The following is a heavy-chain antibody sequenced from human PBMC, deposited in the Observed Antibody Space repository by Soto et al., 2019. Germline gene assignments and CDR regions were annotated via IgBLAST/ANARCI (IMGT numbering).Heavy chain of an antibody. CDR2: ISYDGSKE. CDR1: GFTFSSYA. J-gene: IGHJ6*02. V-gene: IGHV3-30*04. Sequence: QVQLVESGGGVVQPGRSLRLSCAASGFTFSSYAMHWVRQAPGKGLEWVAVISYDGSKEYYADSVKGRFTISRDNSKNALYLQMNSLRPEDTAVYYCAKDIALVRGVIVDMDVWGQGTTVTVSS. CDR3: AKDIALVRGVIVDMDV. D-gene: IGHD3-10*01.